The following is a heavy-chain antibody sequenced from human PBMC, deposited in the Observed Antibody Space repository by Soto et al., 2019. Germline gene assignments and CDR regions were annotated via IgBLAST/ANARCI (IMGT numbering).Heavy chain of an antibody. CDR1: GGSISSGDYY. J-gene: IGHJ6*02. D-gene: IGHD3-10*01. CDR3: AREEVTMVRGVYYYYGMDV. Sequence: SETLSLTCTVSGGSISSGDYYWNWIRQPPGKGLEWIGYIYYSGSTNYNPSLKSRVTISVDTSKNQFSLKLSSVTAADTAVYYCAREEVTMVRGVYYYYGMDVWGQGTTVTVSS. V-gene: IGHV4-61*08. CDR2: IYYSGST.